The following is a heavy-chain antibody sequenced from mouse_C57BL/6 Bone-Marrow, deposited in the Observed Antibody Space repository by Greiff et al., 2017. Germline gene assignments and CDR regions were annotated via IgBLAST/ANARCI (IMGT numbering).Heavy chain of an antibody. CDR2: FYPGSGSI. J-gene: IGHJ3*01. V-gene: IGHV1-62-2*01. CDR1: GYTFTEYT. CDR3: ASHEGYYDYDEFAY. Sequence: VQRVESGAELVKPGASVKLSCKASGYTFTEYTIHWVKQRSGQGLEWIGWFYPGSGSIKYNEKFKDKATLTADKSSSTVYMELSRLTSEDSAVXFCASHEGYYDYDEFAYWGQGTLVTVSA. D-gene: IGHD2-4*01.